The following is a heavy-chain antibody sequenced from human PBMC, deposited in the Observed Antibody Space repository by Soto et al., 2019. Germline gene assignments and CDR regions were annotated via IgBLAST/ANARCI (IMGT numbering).Heavy chain of an antibody. V-gene: IGHV6-1*01. Sequence: SQTLSLTCAISGDSVSSNSAAWNWIRQSPSRGLEWLGRTYYRSKWYNDYAVSVKSRITINPDTSKNQFSLQLNSVTPEDTAVYYCARDESLVVVVAAKYYYYYMDVWGKGTTVTVSS. CDR3: ARDESLVVVVAAKYYYYYMDV. D-gene: IGHD2-15*01. CDR2: TYYRSKWYN. J-gene: IGHJ6*03. CDR1: GDSVSSNSAA.